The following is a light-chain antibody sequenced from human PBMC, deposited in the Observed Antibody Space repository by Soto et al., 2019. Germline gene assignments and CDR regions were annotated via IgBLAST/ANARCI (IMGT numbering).Light chain of an antibody. CDR3: SSYTSSSTYV. CDR1: SSDVGDYNY. Sequence: QSVLTQPASVSGSPGQSITTSCTGTSSDVGDYNYVSWYQQHPGKAPKLMIYEVSNRPSGVSNRFSGSKSGNTASLTISGLQAEDEADYYCSSYTSSSTYVFGTGTKLTVL. J-gene: IGLJ1*01. CDR2: EVS. V-gene: IGLV2-14*01.